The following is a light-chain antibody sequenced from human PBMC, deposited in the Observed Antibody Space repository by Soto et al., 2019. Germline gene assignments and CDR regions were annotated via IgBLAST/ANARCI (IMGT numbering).Light chain of an antibody. CDR1: SSDGGGYKY. CDR3: LSFTSSSTYI. J-gene: IGLJ1*01. CDR2: EAT. Sequence: QSVLTEPAAVSGCPGQSITISCTGTSSDGGGYKYVSWYQQHPDKAPKLMVYEATNRHSGVSNRFSGSKSGNTASLTISGLQAEDDADYYCLSFTSSSTYIFGSGTKVTVL. V-gene: IGLV2-14*01.